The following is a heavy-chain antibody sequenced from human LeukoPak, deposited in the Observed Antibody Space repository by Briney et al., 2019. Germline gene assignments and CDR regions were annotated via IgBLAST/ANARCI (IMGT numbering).Heavy chain of an antibody. J-gene: IGHJ3*02. CDR1: GYTFTRYY. Sequence: GASVKVSCKTSGYTFTRYYIHWVRQAPGQGLEWMTMINPSGGSTSYVQKFQGRATMTSDMSTSTAYMELSRLRSDDTAVYYCARDRRDAFDIWGQGTMVTVSS. V-gene: IGHV1-46*01. CDR2: INPSGGST. CDR3: ARDRRDAFDI.